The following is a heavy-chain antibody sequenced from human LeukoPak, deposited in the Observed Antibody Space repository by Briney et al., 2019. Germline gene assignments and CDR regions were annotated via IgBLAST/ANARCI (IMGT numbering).Heavy chain of an antibody. V-gene: IGHV1-2*06. CDR3: ARGISGGFDI. D-gene: IGHD2-21*01. J-gene: IGHJ3*02. CDR2: IIPNSGAT. Sequence: ASVKGSCKASGYIFTAYDLHWVRQAPGQGLEWMGRIIPNSGATNYAQNFQGRVTLTRDTSISTAYMELSRLSPDDTAVYYCARGISGGFDIWGQGTMVTVSS. CDR1: GYIFTAYD.